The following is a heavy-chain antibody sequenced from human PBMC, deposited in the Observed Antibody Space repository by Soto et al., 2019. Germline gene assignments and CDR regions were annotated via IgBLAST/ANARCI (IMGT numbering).Heavy chain of an antibody. CDR1: GYTFTGYY. Sequence: QVHLVQSGAEVKEPGASVKVSCKASGYTFTGYYVHWVRQAPGQGLEWLGWINPNSGGPTYAQKFQGWVTMTRDTSISTAYMELRRLKSDDTAVYYCARVPPGYCSGDCHPYAFDMWGQVTMVTVSS. CDR3: ARVPPGYCSGDCHPYAFDM. CDR2: INPNSGGP. V-gene: IGHV1-2*04. D-gene: IGHD2-21*02. J-gene: IGHJ3*02.